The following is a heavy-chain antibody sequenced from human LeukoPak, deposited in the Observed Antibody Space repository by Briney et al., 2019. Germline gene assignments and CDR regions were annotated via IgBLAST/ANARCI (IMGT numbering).Heavy chain of an antibody. J-gene: IGHJ6*02. CDR3: ARDRKWLKSYYGMDV. CDR1: GYTLTSYG. CDR2: IIPIFGTA. D-gene: IGHD3-22*01. V-gene: IGHV1-69*13. Sequence: ASVKVSCKASGYTLTSYGISWERQAPGQGLEWMGGIIPIFGTANYAQKFQGRVTITADESTSTAYMELSSLRSEDTAVYYCARDRKWLKSYYGMDVWGQGTTVTVSS.